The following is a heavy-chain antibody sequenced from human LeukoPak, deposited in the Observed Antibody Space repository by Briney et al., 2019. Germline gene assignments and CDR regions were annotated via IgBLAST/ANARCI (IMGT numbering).Heavy chain of an antibody. J-gene: IGHJ5*02. Sequence: ASVKVSCKASGYTFTGYYMHWVRQAPGQGLEWMGWINPNSGGTNYAQKFQGRVTMTRDTSISTAYMELSRLRSDDTAVYYCARDSEGSSWSRSGSYWFDPWGQGTLVTVSS. CDR1: GYTFTGYY. V-gene: IGHV1-2*02. CDR3: ARDSEGSSWSRSGSYWFDP. CDR2: INPNSGGT. D-gene: IGHD6-13*01.